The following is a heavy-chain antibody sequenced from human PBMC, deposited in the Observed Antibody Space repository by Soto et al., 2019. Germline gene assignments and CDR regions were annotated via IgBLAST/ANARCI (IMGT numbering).Heavy chain of an antibody. D-gene: IGHD3-9*01. CDR3: ARHPNILTGYYPD. V-gene: IGHV4-59*08. Sequence: SETLSLTCTVSSDSISSYYWIWIRQSPGKGLEWIGYTDYSGSTNYNPSLKSRVTISVDTSKNQFSLKLSSVTAADTAVYYCARHPNILTGYYPDWGQGTLVTVSS. CDR2: TDYSGST. J-gene: IGHJ4*02. CDR1: SDSISSYY.